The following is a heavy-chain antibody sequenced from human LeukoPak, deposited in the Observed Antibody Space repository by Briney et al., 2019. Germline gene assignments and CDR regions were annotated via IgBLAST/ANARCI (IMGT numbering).Heavy chain of an antibody. D-gene: IGHD3-22*01. CDR1: GHTFTSFE. J-gene: IGHJ6*02. CDR2: MNPKGGST. CDR3: AKMGGITSGYYCYGMDV. V-gene: IGHV1-8*01. Sequence: ASVKVSCKASGHTFTSFEINWVRQSAGQGCEWMGSMNPKGGSTDYSQKFQGRLTMTRDTAISTAYMELSSLRSEDTAVYYCAKMGGITSGYYCYGMDVWGPGTTVTVSS.